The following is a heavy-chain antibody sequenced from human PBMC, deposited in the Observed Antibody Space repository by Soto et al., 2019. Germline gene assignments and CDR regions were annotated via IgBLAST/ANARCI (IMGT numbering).Heavy chain of an antibody. CDR2: ISWNSGSI. CDR3: ARAPGFYGDFFDY. D-gene: IGHD4-17*01. V-gene: IGHV3-9*01. J-gene: IGHJ4*02. Sequence: HPGGSLRLSCAASGFTFSSYAMHWVRQDPGKGLEWVSGISWNSGSIGYADSVKGRFTISRDNAKNSLYLQMNSLRAEDTALYYCARAPGFYGDFFDYWGQGSLVTVSS. CDR1: GFTFSSYA.